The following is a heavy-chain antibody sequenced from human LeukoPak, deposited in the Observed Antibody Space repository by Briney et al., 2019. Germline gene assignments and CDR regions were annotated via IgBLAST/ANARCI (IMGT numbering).Heavy chain of an antibody. Sequence: GGSLRLSCAASGFTFSSYSMNWVRQAPGKGLEWVSSISSSSSYIYYADSVKGRFTISRDNAKNSLYLQMNSLRAEDTAVYYCARDNSDYDPIPVPDYWGQGTLVTVSS. CDR2: ISSSSSYI. CDR3: ARDNSDYDPIPVPDY. D-gene: IGHD3-22*01. V-gene: IGHV3-21*01. J-gene: IGHJ4*02. CDR1: GFTFSSYS.